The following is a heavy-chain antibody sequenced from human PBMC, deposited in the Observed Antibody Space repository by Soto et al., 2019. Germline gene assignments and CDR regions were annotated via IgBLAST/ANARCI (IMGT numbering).Heavy chain of an antibody. CDR2: IAGNDAGE. Sequence: EVQLLESGGGLVQPGGSLRLSCAASGFTFSSYAMSWVRQPPGQGLQWVSTIAGNDAGEDFAESVRGRFTISRDNSKNTLYLQMDSLRGEDTAIYYCAKDSLSSSTWHLYHFDHWGQGNLVTVSS. J-gene: IGHJ4*02. V-gene: IGHV3-23*01. CDR3: AKDSLSSSTWHLYHFDH. D-gene: IGHD2-2*01. CDR1: GFTFSSYA.